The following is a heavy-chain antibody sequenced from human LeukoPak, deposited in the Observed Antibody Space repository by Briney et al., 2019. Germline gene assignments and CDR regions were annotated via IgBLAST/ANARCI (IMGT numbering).Heavy chain of an antibody. Sequence: GGSLRLSCAASGFTFSSYSMNWVRQAPGKGLEWVSSISSSSSYIYHADSVKGRFTISRDNAKNSLYLQMNSLRAEDTAVYYCARGHIAAENYFDYWGQGTLVTVSS. D-gene: IGHD6-13*01. CDR3: ARGHIAAENYFDY. CDR1: GFTFSSYS. J-gene: IGHJ4*02. V-gene: IGHV3-21*01. CDR2: ISSSSSYI.